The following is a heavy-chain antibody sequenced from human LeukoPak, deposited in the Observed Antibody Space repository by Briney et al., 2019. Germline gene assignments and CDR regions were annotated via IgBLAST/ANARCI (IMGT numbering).Heavy chain of an antibody. CDR3: ARGITMVRGGDDAFDI. Sequence: GESLKISCKGSGYSFGTYWIAWVRQMPGKGLEWMGIIYPGDSDIRYSPSFQGQVTISADKSISTAYLQWSSLKASDTAMYYCARGITMVRGGDDAFDIWGQGTMVTVSS. J-gene: IGHJ3*02. CDR1: GYSFGTYW. D-gene: IGHD3-10*01. V-gene: IGHV5-51*01. CDR2: IYPGDSDI.